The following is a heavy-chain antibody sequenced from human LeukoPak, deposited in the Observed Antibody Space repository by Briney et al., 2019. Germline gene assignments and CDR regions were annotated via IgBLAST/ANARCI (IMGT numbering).Heavy chain of an antibody. CDR1: GFTFSNYD. CDR2: IRASGGST. CDR3: AKVQSSTGWYTFFDY. Sequence: GGSLRLSCAASGFTFSNYDLSWVRQVPGEGLEWVSGIRASGGSTYYADSVKGRFTVSRDNSKNTLYLQMNSLRAEDTALYYCAKVQSSTGWYTFFDYWGRGTLVTVSS. V-gene: IGHV3-23*01. D-gene: IGHD6-19*01. J-gene: IGHJ4*02.